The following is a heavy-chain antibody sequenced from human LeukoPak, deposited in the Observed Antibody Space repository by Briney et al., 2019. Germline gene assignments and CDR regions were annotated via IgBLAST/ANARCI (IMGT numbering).Heavy chain of an antibody. CDR2: IWYDGNNK. CDR3: ARDYSGYDYLAADY. D-gene: IGHD5-12*01. V-gene: IGHV3-33*01. CDR1: GFTFSSYG. J-gene: IGHJ4*02. Sequence: PGGSLRLSCAASGFTFSSYGMHWVRQAPGKGLEWVAVIWYDGNNKYYVDSVKGRFTISRDNSKSTLYLQMNSLRAEDTAVYYCARDYSGYDYLAADYWGQGTLVTVTS.